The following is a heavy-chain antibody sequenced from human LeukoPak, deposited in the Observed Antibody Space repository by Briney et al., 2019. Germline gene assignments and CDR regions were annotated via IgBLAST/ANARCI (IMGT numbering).Heavy chain of an antibody. J-gene: IGHJ4*02. Sequence: GGSLRLSCAASGNYWMHWVRQAPGKGLVWVSHINSDGSWTSYADSVKGRFTISKDNAKNTVYLQMNSLRAEDTAVYYCVSFYGTYWGRGTLVAVSS. V-gene: IGHV3-74*01. CDR1: GNYW. CDR3: VSFYGTY. D-gene: IGHD2/OR15-2a*01. CDR2: INSDGSWT.